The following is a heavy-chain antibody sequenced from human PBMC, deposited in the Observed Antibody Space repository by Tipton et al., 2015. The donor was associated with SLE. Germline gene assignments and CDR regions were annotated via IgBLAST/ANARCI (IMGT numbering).Heavy chain of an antibody. CDR2: IYYSGST. D-gene: IGHD6-13*01. J-gene: IGHJ4*02. Sequence: LRLSCTVSGGSISSSSYYWGWIRQPPGKGLEWIGSIYYSGSTYYTPSLKSRVSISVATSKNQFSLRLNSVTAADTAVFYCARHGWQQLDRDGFDFWVQGTLVTVSS. CDR3: ARHGWQQLDRDGFDF. CDR1: GGSISSSSYY. V-gene: IGHV4-39*01.